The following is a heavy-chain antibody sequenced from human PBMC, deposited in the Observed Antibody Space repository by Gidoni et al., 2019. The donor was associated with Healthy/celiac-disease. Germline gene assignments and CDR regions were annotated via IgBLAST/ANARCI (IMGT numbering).Heavy chain of an antibody. CDR1: GFTFSSYR. Sequence: EVQLVESGGGLVKPGGSLRLSCAASGFTFSSYRMNWVRQAPGKGLELVSSISSSSSYIYYADSVKGRFTISRDNAKNSLYLQMNSLRAEDTAVYYCARLYGDYDGYWGQGTLVTVSS. V-gene: IGHV3-21*01. J-gene: IGHJ4*02. D-gene: IGHD4-17*01. CDR3: ARLYGDYDGY. CDR2: ISSSSSYI.